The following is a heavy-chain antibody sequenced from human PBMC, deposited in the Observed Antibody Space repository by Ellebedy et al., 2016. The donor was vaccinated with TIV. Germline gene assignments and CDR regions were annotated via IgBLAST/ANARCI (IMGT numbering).Heavy chain of an antibody. CDR1: GGSFSNYY. CDR2: VFHDGYV. CDR3: ARGVPRNYDNRLDFDF. J-gene: IGHJ4*02. V-gene: IGHV4-34*12. Sequence: SETLSLXXAVYGGSFSNYYWTWIRQTPGKGLEWIGEVFHDGYVGSNPSLRSRLTISIDTSKNQFSLKLTSMTAADTAVYYCARGVPRNYDNRLDFDFWGRGTLVTVSS. D-gene: IGHD3-3*01.